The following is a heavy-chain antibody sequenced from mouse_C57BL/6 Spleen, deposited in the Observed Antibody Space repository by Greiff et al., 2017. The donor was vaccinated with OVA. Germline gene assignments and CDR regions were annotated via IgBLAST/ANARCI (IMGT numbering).Heavy chain of an antibody. V-gene: IGHV1-58*01. J-gene: IGHJ4*01. CDR3: ARHWSNIYALDY. Sequence: LVRPVSSLKMSCTTSGYTFTGYGINLVKQRPGQGQERIGYIYIGNGYTEYNEKFKGKATLTSDTASSTAYMQLRSLTSEDSDIYFCARHWSNIYALDYWGQGTSGTVSS. CDR1: GYTFTGYG. D-gene: IGHD2-5*01. CDR2: IYIGNGYT.